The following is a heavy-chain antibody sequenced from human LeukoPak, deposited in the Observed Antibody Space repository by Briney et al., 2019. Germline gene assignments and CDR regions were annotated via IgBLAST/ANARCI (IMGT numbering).Heavy chain of an antibody. Sequence: SETLSLTCTVSGGSLSSYYWSWIRQPPGKGLEWIGYIYYSGSTNYNPSLKSRVTISVDTSKNQFSLKLSSVTAADTAVYYCARYGDYVDYWGQGTLVTVSS. CDR2: IYYSGST. J-gene: IGHJ4*02. D-gene: IGHD4-17*01. CDR1: GGSLSSYY. CDR3: ARYGDYVDY. V-gene: IGHV4-59*08.